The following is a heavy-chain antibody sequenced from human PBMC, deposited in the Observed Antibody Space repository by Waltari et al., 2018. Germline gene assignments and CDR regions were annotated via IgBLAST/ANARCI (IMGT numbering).Heavy chain of an antibody. V-gene: IGHV1-18*01. CDR2: VSANNGNL. CDR3: ARIRYCGGGTCYTDAFDI. D-gene: IGHD2-15*01. J-gene: IGHJ3*02. Sequence: QVQLVQSAAEVKKPGASVKVSCKASGYTFTNYGISWVRQAPGHGLEWMGWVSANNGNLNYAQKFEGRVTLTTDTSTSTAYMDLRSLRSDDTAVYYCARIRYCGGGTCYTDAFDIWGQGTMVTVSS. CDR1: GYTFTNYG.